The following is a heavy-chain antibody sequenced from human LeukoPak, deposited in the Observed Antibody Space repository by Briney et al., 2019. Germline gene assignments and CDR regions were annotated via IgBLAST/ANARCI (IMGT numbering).Heavy chain of an antibody. CDR2: INPSGGST. Sequence: ASVKVSCKASGYTFTSYYMHWVRQAPGQGLEWMGIINPSGGSTSYAQKFQGRVTMTRDTSTSTVYMELSSLRSEDTAVYYCARGKGHDYGDQRNFDYWGQGTLVTVSS. CDR3: ARGKGHDYGDQRNFDY. J-gene: IGHJ4*02. V-gene: IGHV1-46*01. CDR1: GYTFTSYY. D-gene: IGHD4-17*01.